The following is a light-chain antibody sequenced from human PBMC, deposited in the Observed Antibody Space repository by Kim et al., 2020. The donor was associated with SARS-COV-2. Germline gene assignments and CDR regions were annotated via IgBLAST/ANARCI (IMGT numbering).Light chain of an antibody. CDR2: SAS. CDR3: QQYNYWPPLT. V-gene: IGKV3D-15*01. J-gene: IGKJ4*01. Sequence: EIVMTQSPATLSVSPGERATLSCRASQSISINLAWYQQKPGQAPRLVMYSASTRATGIPARFSGSGSETEFTLTISSLQSEDFAIYYCQQYNYWPPLTFGGGTKVDIK. CDR1: QSISIN.